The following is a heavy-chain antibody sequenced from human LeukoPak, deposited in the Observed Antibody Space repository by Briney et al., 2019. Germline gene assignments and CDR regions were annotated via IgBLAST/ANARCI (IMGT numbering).Heavy chain of an antibody. J-gene: IGHJ4*02. CDR3: AKDLNYYGSGSYYFGGYFDY. V-gene: IGHV3-23*01. Sequence: GGSLRLSCAASGFTFSSYAMSWVRQAPGKGLEWVSAISGSGGSTYYADSVKGRFTISRDNSKNTLYLQMNSMRAEDTAVYYCAKDLNYYGSGSYYFGGYFDYWGQGTLVTVSS. CDR1: GFTFSSYA. CDR2: ISGSGGST. D-gene: IGHD3-10*01.